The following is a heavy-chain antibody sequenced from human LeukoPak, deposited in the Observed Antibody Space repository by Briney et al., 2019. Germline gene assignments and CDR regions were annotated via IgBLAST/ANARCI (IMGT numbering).Heavy chain of an antibody. V-gene: IGHV1-69*13. Sequence: SVKVSCKASGGTFSSYAISWVRQAPGQELEWMGGIIPIFGTANYAQKFQGRVTITADESTSTAYMELSSLRSEDTAVYYCARVRYSSSWSFDYWGQGTLVTVSS. CDR1: GGTFSSYA. J-gene: IGHJ4*02. CDR3: ARVRYSSSWSFDY. D-gene: IGHD6-13*01. CDR2: IIPIFGTA.